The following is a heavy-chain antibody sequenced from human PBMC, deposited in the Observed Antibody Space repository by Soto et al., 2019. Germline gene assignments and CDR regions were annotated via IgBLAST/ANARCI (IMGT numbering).Heavy chain of an antibody. V-gene: IGHV4-39*01. CDR3: ASNGSPGQNWFAP. D-gene: IGHD1-1*01. CDR1: GGSITSSSYY. J-gene: IGHJ5*02. Sequence: SETLSLTCIVSGGSITSSSYYWGWIRQPPGKGLEWIGSMHYSGSTHYNPSLKSRGTISLDTSKNQVSLRVSSVTAADTAVYYCASNGSPGQNWFAPCGQGSLVTVSS. CDR2: MHYSGST.